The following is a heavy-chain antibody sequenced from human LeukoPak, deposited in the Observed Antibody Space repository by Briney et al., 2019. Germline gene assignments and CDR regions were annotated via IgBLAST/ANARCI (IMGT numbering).Heavy chain of an antibody. Sequence: SETLSLTCAVYGGSFSGYYWSWIRQPPGKGLEWIGEINHSGSTNYNPSLKSRVTISVNTSKNQFSLKLSSVTAADTAVYYCARDSSGYYPFDYWGQGTLVTVSS. V-gene: IGHV4-34*01. CDR3: ARDSSGYYPFDY. CDR2: INHSGST. CDR1: GGSFSGYY. J-gene: IGHJ4*02. D-gene: IGHD3-22*01.